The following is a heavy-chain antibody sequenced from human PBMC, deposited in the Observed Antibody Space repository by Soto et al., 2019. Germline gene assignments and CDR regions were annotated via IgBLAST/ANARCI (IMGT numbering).Heavy chain of an antibody. CDR2: ISYGGTT. D-gene: IGHD3-10*01. J-gene: IGHJ4*02. CDR3: AMYYGHGQDY. CDR1: GASVTNYY. V-gene: IGHV4-59*02. Sequence: QVQLHQSGPGLVKPSETLSLTCSVSGASVTNYYWSWIRQSPGKGLEWIGYISYGGTTNFNSSLKGRVTVLVDMSKNQFSLTLNSVTAADTAVYYCAMYYGHGQDYWGQGTLVTVSS.